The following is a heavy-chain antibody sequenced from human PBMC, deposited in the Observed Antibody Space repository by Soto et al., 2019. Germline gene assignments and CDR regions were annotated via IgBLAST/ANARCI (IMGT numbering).Heavy chain of an antibody. D-gene: IGHD3-10*01. Sequence: SETLSLTCTVSGGSISSGGYYWSWIRQHPGKGLEWIGYIYYSGSTYYNPSLKSRVTISVDTSKNQFSLKLSSVTAADTAVYYCARLLLWFGEHKRNWFDPWGQGTLVTVSS. CDR2: IYYSGST. CDR3: ARLLLWFGEHKRNWFDP. CDR1: GGSISSGGYY. V-gene: IGHV4-31*03. J-gene: IGHJ5*02.